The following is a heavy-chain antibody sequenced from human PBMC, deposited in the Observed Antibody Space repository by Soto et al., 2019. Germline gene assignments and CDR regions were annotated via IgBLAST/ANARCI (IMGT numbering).Heavy chain of an antibody. Sequence: SETLSLTCTVSGGSISGHYWSWVRQPPGKGLEWIGYIYYSGTTNYNPSLKSRVTISVDTSKNQFFLRLNSVTAADTAVFYCARHGYSGTSGYFDYWGQGALVTXSS. CDR2: IYYSGTT. CDR1: GGSISGHY. J-gene: IGHJ4*02. CDR3: ARHGYSGTSGYFDY. V-gene: IGHV4-59*08. D-gene: IGHD5-12*01.